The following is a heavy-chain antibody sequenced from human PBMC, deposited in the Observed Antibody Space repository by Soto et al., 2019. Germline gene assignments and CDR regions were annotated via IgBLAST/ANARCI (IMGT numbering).Heavy chain of an antibody. Sequence: EVQLLEAGGGLVQPGGSLRLSCAASGFTFSSYAMSWVRQAPGKGLEWVSAISGSGGSTYYADSVKGRFTISRDNSKNTLYLQMSSLRDEDTAVYYCAKDKIEGGFGVAPPDAFDIWGQGTMVTVSS. J-gene: IGHJ3*02. CDR1: GFTFSSYA. V-gene: IGHV3-23*01. CDR3: AKDKIEGGFGVAPPDAFDI. D-gene: IGHD3-3*01. CDR2: ISGSGGST.